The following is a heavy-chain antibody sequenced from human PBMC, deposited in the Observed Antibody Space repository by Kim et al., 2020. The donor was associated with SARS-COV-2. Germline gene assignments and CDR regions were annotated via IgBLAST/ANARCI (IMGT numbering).Heavy chain of an antibody. V-gene: IGHV3-30-3*01. Sequence: GGSLRLSCAASGFTFSSYAMHWVRQAPGKGLEWVAVISYDGSNKYYADSVKGRFTISRDNSKNTLYLQMNSLRAEDTAVYYCAKGDFDWLPYFDYWGQGTLVTVSS. CDR1: GFTFSSYA. D-gene: IGHD3-9*01. CDR2: ISYDGSNK. CDR3: AKGDFDWLPYFDY. J-gene: IGHJ4*02.